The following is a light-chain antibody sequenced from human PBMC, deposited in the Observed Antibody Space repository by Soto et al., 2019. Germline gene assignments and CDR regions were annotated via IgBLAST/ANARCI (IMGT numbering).Light chain of an antibody. CDR3: QQSFTSIFT. CDR2: SAT. Sequence: DIPMTQSPSALSASVGDRITITCRASQPIYQALNWHHQKPSKAPRLLISSATALQRGVPSRFSGSGYGAEFTLIISSLLPEDFGTYYCQQSFTSIFTFGSGTKVDV. J-gene: IGKJ3*01. CDR1: QPIYQA. V-gene: IGKV1-39*01.